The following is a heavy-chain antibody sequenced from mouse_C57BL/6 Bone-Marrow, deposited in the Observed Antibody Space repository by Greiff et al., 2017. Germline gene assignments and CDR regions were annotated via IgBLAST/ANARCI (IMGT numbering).Heavy chain of an antibody. CDR2: IDPEDGDT. Sequence: VQLQQSGAELVRPGASVKLSCTASGFNIKDYYMHWVKQRPEQGLEWIGRIDPEDGDTEYAPKFQGKATMTADTSSNTAYLQLSSLTSEDAAGYYCTTPRWFGWFAYWGQGTLVTVSA. CDR1: GFNIKDYY. V-gene: IGHV14-1*01. J-gene: IGHJ3*01. CDR3: TTPRWFGWFAY. D-gene: IGHD2-3*01.